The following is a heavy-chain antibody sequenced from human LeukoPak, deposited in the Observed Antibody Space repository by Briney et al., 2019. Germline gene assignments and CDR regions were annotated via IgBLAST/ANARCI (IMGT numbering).Heavy chain of an antibody. CDR3: ARPTNPSYYYDSSGYFDY. Sequence: ASVKVSCKASGYTFTSYGISWVRQAPGQGLEWMGIINPSGGSTSYAQKFQGRVTMTRDTSTSTVYMELSSLRSEDTAVYYCARPTNPSYYYDSSGYFDYWGQGTLVTVSS. CDR2: INPSGGST. V-gene: IGHV1-46*01. J-gene: IGHJ4*02. CDR1: GYTFTSYG. D-gene: IGHD3-22*01.